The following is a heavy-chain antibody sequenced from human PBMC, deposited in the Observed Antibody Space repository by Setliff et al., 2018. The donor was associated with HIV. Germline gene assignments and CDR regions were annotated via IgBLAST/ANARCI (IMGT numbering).Heavy chain of an antibody. Sequence: SETLSLTCTVSGGSISSSSYYWTWIRQPPGKGLEWIGEINHSGSTNYNPSLKSRVTISVDTSKNQFSLKLSSVTAADTAVYYCARGGYSSSWYTYYGMDVWGQGTTVTVSS. D-gene: IGHD6-13*01. CDR3: ARGGYSSSWYTYYGMDV. J-gene: IGHJ6*02. V-gene: IGHV4-39*01. CDR2: INHSGST. CDR1: GGSISSSSYY.